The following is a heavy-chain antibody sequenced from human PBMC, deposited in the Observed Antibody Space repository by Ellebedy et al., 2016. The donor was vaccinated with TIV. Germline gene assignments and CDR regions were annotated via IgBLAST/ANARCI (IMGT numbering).Heavy chain of an antibody. CDR2: MFHSGST. CDR3: ARMTSRGFSTPAY. D-gene: IGHD5-12*01. V-gene: IGHV4-38-2*02. J-gene: IGHJ4*02. Sequence: GSLRLXXSVSHFAIRGGYYWGWIRQTPGKGLEWIGSMFHSGSTYYNPSLRSRVTMSVDTSKNQLSLKLRPVTDADTAIYYCARMTSRGFSTPAYWGQGTLVTVSS. CDR1: HFAIRGGYY.